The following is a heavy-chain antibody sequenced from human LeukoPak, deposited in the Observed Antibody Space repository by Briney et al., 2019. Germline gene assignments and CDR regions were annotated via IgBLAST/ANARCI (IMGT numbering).Heavy chain of an antibody. V-gene: IGHV3-23*01. CDR1: GFTFNRYA. Sequence: GGSLRLSCAASGFTFNRYAMSWVRQAPGKGLEWVSDISGSGGATNYADSVKGRFTISRDNSKTTLYLQMNSLRAADTAVYYCAKDVGAVAGRGYDYWGQGTQVTVSS. J-gene: IGHJ4*02. D-gene: IGHD6-19*01. CDR2: ISGSGGAT. CDR3: AKDVGAVAGRGYDY.